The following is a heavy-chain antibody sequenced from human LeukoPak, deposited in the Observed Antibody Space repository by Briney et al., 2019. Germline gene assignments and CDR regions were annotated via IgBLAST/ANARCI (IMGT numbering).Heavy chain of an antibody. D-gene: IGHD3-3*01. V-gene: IGHV1-8*01. J-gene: IGHJ5*02. CDR3: ARGSVFGVVPRIDNWFDP. CDR1: GYTFTSSD. CDR2: MNPNSGNT. Sequence: ASVKVSCKASGYTFTSSDINWVRQATGQGLEWMGWMNPNSGNTGYAQKFQGRVTMTRNTSISTAYMELSSLRSEDTAVYYCARGSVFGVVPRIDNWFDPWGQGTLVTVSS.